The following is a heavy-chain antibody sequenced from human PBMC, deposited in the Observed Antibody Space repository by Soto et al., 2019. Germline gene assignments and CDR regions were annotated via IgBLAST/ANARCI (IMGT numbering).Heavy chain of an antibody. V-gene: IGHV1-69*04. J-gene: IGHJ2*01. CDR3: ARDRGGGDTYWYFDL. D-gene: IGHD2-21*01. Sequence: GASVKVSCKASGYTFTSYGISWVRQAPGQGLEWMGRIIPILGIANYAQKFQGRVTITADKSTSTAYMELSSLRSEDTAVYYCARDRGGGDTYWYFDLWGRGTLVTVSS. CDR2: IIPILGIA. CDR1: GYTFTSYG.